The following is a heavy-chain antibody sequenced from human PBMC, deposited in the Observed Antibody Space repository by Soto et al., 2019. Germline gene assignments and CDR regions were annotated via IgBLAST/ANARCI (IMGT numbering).Heavy chain of an antibody. Sequence: PGGSLRLSCAASGFTFSSYAMHWVRQAPGKGLEWVAVISYDGSNKYYADSVKGRFTISRDNSKNTLYLQMNSLRAEDTAVYYCARDSYYDSSEIAFDIWGQGTMVTVSS. D-gene: IGHD3-22*01. CDR3: ARDSYYDSSEIAFDI. V-gene: IGHV3-30-3*01. CDR2: ISYDGSNK. J-gene: IGHJ3*02. CDR1: GFTFSSYA.